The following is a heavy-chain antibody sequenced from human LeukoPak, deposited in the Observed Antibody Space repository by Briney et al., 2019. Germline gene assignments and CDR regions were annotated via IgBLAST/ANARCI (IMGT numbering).Heavy chain of an antibody. CDR1: GHTFTGYY. CDR2: INPNSGGT. Sequence: ASVKVSCKASGHTFTGYYMHWVRQAPGQGLEWMGWINPNSGGTNYAQKFQGRVTMTRDTSISTAYMELSRLRSDDTAVYYCARGYDSSGYYYENDAFDIWGQGTMVTVPS. D-gene: IGHD3-22*01. CDR3: ARGYDSSGYYYENDAFDI. J-gene: IGHJ3*02. V-gene: IGHV1-2*02.